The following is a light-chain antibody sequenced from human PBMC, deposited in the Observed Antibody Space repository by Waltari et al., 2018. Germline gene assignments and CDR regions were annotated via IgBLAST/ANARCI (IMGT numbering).Light chain of an antibody. CDR1: QSVKSY. Sequence: EIVMTQSPATLSVSPGERATLSCRASQSVKSYLAWYQQKPGQDPRLLIYGASTRATGIPARFSGSGSGTEFTLTVSSRQSEDFAVYSCQQYNNWPLITFGQGTRLEIK. V-gene: IGKV3-15*01. CDR2: GAS. J-gene: IGKJ5*01. CDR3: QQYNNWPLIT.